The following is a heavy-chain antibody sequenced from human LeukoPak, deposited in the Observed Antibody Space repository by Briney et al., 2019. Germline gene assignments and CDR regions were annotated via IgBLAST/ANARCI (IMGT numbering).Heavy chain of an antibody. CDR1: GFTFDDYT. CDR2: ISWDGGST. V-gene: IGHV3-43*01. J-gene: IGHJ4*02. CDR3: AKDYYYGSGTYSPYFDY. Sequence: GGSLRHSCAASGFTFDDYTMHWVRQAPGKGLEWVSLISWDGGSTYYADSVKGRFTISRDNSKNSLYLQMNSLRTEGTALYYCAKDYYYGSGTYSPYFDYWGQGTLVTVSS. D-gene: IGHD3-10*01.